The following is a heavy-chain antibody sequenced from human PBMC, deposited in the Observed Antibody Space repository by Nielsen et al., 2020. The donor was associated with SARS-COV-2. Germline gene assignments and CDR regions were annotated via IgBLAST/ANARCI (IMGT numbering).Heavy chain of an antibody. CDR2: IKSKTDGGTT. CDR1: GFTFSSYS. V-gene: IGHV3-15*01. Sequence: GGSLRLSCAASGFTFSSYSMNWVRQAPGKGLEWVGRIKSKTDGGTTDYAAPVKGRFTISRDDSKNTLYLQMNSLKTEDTAVYYCTTDRMYYYDSSGYYPVDYWGQGTLVTVSS. CDR3: TTDRMYYYDSSGYYPVDY. J-gene: IGHJ4*02. D-gene: IGHD3-22*01.